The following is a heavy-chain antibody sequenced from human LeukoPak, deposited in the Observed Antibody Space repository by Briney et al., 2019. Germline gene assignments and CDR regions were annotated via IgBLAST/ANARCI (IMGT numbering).Heavy chain of an antibody. CDR2: IIPLFGTA. D-gene: IGHD3-22*01. J-gene: IGHJ4*02. Sequence: SVRVSCKASGGTFSNYAINWVRQAPGPGLEWMGGIIPLFGTANYAQKFQGRVTITADESTSTVYMELKSLKSEDTAVYYCARGWDYDSGGRPTAYVYWGQGTLVTVSS. CDR3: ARGWDYDSGGRPTAYVY. V-gene: IGHV1-69*13. CDR1: GGTFSNYA.